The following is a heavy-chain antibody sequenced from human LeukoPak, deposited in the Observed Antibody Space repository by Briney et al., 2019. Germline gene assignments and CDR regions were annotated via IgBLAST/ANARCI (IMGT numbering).Heavy chain of an antibody. CDR3: AKDGGAAAGFDY. V-gene: IGHV3-30*02. CDR2: IWNDGSYK. CDR1: GLTFSSYG. D-gene: IGHD6-25*01. Sequence: GGSLRLSCAASGLTFSSYGMHWVRQAPGEGLGWVAFIWNDGSYKYYTDSVTGKFTISRDNSKNTLYLQMNSLRAEDTAVYYCAKDGGAAAGFDYWGQGTLVTVSS. J-gene: IGHJ4*02.